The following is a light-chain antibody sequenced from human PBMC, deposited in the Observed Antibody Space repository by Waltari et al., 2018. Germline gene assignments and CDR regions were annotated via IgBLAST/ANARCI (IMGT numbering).Light chain of an antibody. V-gene: IGLV1-47*01. J-gene: IGLJ3*02. CDR3: AAWDDSLSVWV. CDR2: RNN. CDR1: CSNIGSNY. Sequence: QSVLTQPPSASGTPGQRVTISCSGSCSNIGSNYVYWYQQLPGTAPKLLIYRNNQRPSGVPDRFSGSKSGTSASLAISGLRSEDEADYYCAAWDDSLSVWVFGGGTKLTVL.